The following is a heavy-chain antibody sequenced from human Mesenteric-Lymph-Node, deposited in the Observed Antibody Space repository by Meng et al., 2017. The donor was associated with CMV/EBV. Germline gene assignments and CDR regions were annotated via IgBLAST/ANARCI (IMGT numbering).Heavy chain of an antibody. CDR3: SRGSSYDILTGYFDY. CDR1: VGCFSVYD. J-gene: IGHJ4*02. Sequence: QAQFHLWGAGLVQPVATLSVTGAVYVGCFSVYDWNWIRQSPEKGLEWIGEINHSGSTTYNPSFTSRIIISVDTSTNQISLNMRSVTAADTAVYYCSRGSSYDILTGYFDYWGQGALVTVSS. D-gene: IGHD3-9*01. CDR2: INHSGST. V-gene: IGHV4-34*01.